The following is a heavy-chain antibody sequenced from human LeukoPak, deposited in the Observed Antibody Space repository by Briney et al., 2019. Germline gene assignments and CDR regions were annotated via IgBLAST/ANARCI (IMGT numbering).Heavy chain of an antibody. D-gene: IGHD3-3*01. CDR3: ARAGIVTYYDFWSGYSDNWFDP. Sequence: GGSLRLSCAASGFTFSSYSMNWVRQAPGKGLEWVSYISSSSSTIYYADSVKGRFTISRDNAKNSLYLQMNSLRDEDTAVYYCARAGIVTYYDFWSGYSDNWFDPWGQGTLVTVSS. V-gene: IGHV3-48*02. J-gene: IGHJ5*02. CDR2: ISSSSSTI. CDR1: GFTFSSYS.